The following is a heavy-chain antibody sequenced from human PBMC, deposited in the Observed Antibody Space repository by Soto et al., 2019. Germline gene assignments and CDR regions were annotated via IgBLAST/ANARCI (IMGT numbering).Heavy chain of an antibody. CDR1: GFTFRNYN. CDR2: ISTGGAYM. V-gene: IGHV3-21*06. CDR3: ARDIASPGGDYFDS. J-gene: IGHJ4*02. Sequence: EVQLVESGGGLVKAGGSLRLFCTASGFTFRNYNMNWVRQAPGKGLEWVSSISTGGAYMFYADSVKGRFTISRDNAQNSPFLQIDSPRVEDTAVYYCARDIASPGGDYFDSWGQGTLVTVSS. D-gene: IGHD2-21*01.